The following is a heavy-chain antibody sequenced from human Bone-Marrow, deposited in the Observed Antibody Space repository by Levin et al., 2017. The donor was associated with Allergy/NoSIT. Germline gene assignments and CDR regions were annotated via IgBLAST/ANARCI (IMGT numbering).Heavy chain of an antibody. J-gene: IGHJ4*02. Sequence: HGGSLRLSCAASGFIFRNYWMHWVRQAPGKGIVWVSRSNGDGSDTSYADSVKGRFTISKDSAKNTLYLQVNSLRPEDTAIYYCARGSSGWGGGFDNWGQGTLVTVSS. CDR1: GFIFRNYW. D-gene: IGHD6-19*01. V-gene: IGHV3-74*01. CDR3: ARGSSGWGGGFDN. CDR2: SNGDGSDT.